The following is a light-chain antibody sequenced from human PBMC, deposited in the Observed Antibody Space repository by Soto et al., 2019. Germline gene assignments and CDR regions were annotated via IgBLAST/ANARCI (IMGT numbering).Light chain of an antibody. Sequence: QSALTQPPSVSGSPGQSVTISCTGTSTDFVSYNRVSWYQQPPGTAPKLIIYEASNRPSGVPDRFSGSKSGNTASLTISGLQAADEADYYCSLYTSENTYFFGTGTKVTVL. V-gene: IGLV2-18*01. CDR2: EAS. CDR3: SLYTSENTYF. CDR1: STDFVSYNR. J-gene: IGLJ1*01.